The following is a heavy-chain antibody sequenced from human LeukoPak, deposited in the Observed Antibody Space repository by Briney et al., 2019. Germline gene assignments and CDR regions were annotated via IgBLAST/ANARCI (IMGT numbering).Heavy chain of an antibody. V-gene: IGHV3-30*02. CDR3: ARVVSESHDAFGI. D-gene: IGHD5/OR15-5a*01. CDR1: GFTFSSYG. Sequence: GGSLRLSCAASGFTFSSYGVHWVRQAPGKGLEWVAFIRYDGSNKYYADSVKGRFTISRDNAKNSLYLQMNSLRAEDTAVYYCARVVSESHDAFGIWGQGTMVTVSS. J-gene: IGHJ3*02. CDR2: IRYDGSNK.